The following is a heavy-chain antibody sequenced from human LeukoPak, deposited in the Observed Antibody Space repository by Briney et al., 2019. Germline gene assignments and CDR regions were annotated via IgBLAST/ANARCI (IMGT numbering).Heavy chain of an antibody. Sequence: SETLSLTCAVYGGSFSGYYWGWIRQPPGKGLEWIGEINHSGSTNYNPSLKSRVTISVDTSKNQFSLKLSSVTAADTAVYYCASLPGWTFPYGMDVWGQGTTVTVPS. CDR2: INHSGST. CDR3: ASLPGWTFPYGMDV. V-gene: IGHV4-34*01. D-gene: IGHD6-19*01. CDR1: GGSFSGYY. J-gene: IGHJ6*02.